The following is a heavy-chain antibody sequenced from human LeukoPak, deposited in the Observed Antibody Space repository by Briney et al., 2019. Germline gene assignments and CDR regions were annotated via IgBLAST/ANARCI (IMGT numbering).Heavy chain of an antibody. D-gene: IGHD1-26*01. CDR1: GFTFSSYA. Sequence: GGSLRLSCAASGFTFSSYAMSWVRQAPGKGLEWVSGLSASGGLTYYSDSVKGRFTISRDNSKNTLYLQMNSLRAEDTAVYYCAKDDTIVGATTFNYWGQGTLVTVSS. V-gene: IGHV3-23*01. CDR3: AKDDTIVGATTFNY. CDR2: LSASGGLT. J-gene: IGHJ4*02.